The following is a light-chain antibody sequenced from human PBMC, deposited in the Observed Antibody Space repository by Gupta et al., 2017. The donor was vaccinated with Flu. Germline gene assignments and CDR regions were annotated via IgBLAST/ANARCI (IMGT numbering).Light chain of an antibody. Sequence: TVTLTCGLTSGSVSTNNYPSWYQQAPGQAPLTLIYITSARSAGVPDRFSGSILGNTAALTITGAQAEDDSDYYCVLYMGSGISMFGGGTKLTVL. CDR3: VLYMGSGISM. V-gene: IGLV8-61*01. CDR1: SGSVSTNNY. J-gene: IGLJ3*02. CDR2: ITS.